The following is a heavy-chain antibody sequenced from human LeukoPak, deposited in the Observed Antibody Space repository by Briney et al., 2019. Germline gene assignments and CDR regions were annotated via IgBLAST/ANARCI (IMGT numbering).Heavy chain of an antibody. CDR1: GFTFSSYA. J-gene: IGHJ6*02. CDR2: ISGSGGST. V-gene: IGHV3-23*01. D-gene: IGHD1-26*01. Sequence: XGSLRLSCAASGFTFSSYAMSWVRQAPGKGLEWVSAISGSGGSTYYADSVKGRFTISRDNSKNTLYLQMNSLRAEDTAVYYCAKGVGERRYGMDVWGQGTTVTVSS. CDR3: AKGVGERRYGMDV.